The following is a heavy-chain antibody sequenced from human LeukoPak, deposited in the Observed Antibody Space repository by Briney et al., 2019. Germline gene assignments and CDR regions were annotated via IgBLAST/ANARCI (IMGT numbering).Heavy chain of an antibody. V-gene: IGHV3-66*01. CDR3: ARDRAIGWYYFDY. D-gene: IGHD2-15*01. J-gene: IGHJ4*02. CDR2: IYSGGST. Sequence: GGSLRLSCAASGFTVSSNYMSWVRQAPGKGLEWVSVIYSGGSTYYADSVKGRFTISRDNSKNTLYLQMNSLSAEDTAVYYCARDRAIGWYYFDYWGQGTLVTVSS. CDR1: GFTVSSNY.